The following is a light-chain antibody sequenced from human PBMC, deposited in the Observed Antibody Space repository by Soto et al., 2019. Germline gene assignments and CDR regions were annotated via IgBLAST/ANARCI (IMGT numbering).Light chain of an antibody. J-gene: IGKJ1*01. CDR2: DAS. V-gene: IGKV3D-20*01. CDR3: QQYGNSPWT. CDR1: QSVSTKY. Sequence: IVLTRYPGTLSLSLGERGTLSCATSQSVSTKYLAWYQQKPGLAPRILIYDASSRATGISDRVSGTGSGTDFTLTISRLQPVDFEVYYCQQYGNSPWTFGQGTKVDIK.